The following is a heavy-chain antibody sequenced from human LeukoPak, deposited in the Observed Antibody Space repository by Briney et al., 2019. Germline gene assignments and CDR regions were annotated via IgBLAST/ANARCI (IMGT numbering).Heavy chain of an antibody. CDR2: IIPIFGTT. V-gene: IGHV1-69*13. D-gene: IGHD2-2*01. CDR3: ARGPDIVVVPAAIRFDY. CDR1: GGTFSSYA. J-gene: IGHJ4*02. Sequence: ASVKVSCKASGGTFSSYAISWVRQAPGQGLEWRGGIIPIFGTTNYAQKFQGRVTITADESTSTAYMELSSLRSEDTAVYYCARGPDIVVVPAAIRFDYWGQGTLVTVSS.